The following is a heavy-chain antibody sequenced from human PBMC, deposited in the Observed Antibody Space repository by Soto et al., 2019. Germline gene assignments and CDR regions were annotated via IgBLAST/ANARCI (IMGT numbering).Heavy chain of an antibody. CDR1: GYSFTKYW. V-gene: IGHV5-10-1*01. J-gene: IGHJ3*01. D-gene: IGHD3-3*01. CDR3: ARQITTFGILINALNV. CDR2: IDSSDSRA. Sequence: PGESLKISCNVSGYSFTKYWIAWVRQMPGKGLEGVGRIDSSDSRAYYSPSFQGRVPISVDRFIATAYLRWSTLEASGTATYYCARQITTFGILINALNVWGQGTMVTVSS.